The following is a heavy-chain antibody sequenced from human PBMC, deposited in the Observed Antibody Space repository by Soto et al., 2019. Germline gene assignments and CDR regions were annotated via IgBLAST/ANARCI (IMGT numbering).Heavy chain of an antibody. J-gene: IGHJ4*02. CDR2: INAGNGNT. CDR1: GYTFTSYA. Sequence: ASVKVSCKASGYTFTSYAMHWVRQAPGQRLEWMGWINAGNGNTKYSQKFQGRVTITRDTSASTAYMELSSLRSEDTAVYYCARDNTRLSIAVAGTFGYWGQGTLVTVSS. V-gene: IGHV1-3*01. D-gene: IGHD6-19*01. CDR3: ARDNTRLSIAVAGTFGY.